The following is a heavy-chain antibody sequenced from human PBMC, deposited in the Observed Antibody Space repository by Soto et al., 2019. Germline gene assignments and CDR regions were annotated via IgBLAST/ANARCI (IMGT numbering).Heavy chain of an antibody. J-gene: IGHJ6*03. CDR2: ISAYNGNT. CDR1: GYTFTSYG. D-gene: IGHD3-9*01. V-gene: IGHV1-18*01. CDR3: ARQYFDWLSYYYYYMDV. Sequence: ASVKVSCKASGYTFTSYGISWVRQAPGQGLEWMGWISAYNGNTNYAQKLQGRVTMTTDTSTSTAYMELRSLRSDDTAFYYCARQYFDWLSYYYYYMDVWGKGTTVTVSS.